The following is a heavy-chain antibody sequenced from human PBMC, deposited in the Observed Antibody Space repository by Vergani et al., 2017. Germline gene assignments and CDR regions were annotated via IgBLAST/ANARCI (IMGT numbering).Heavy chain of an antibody. CDR2: ISSSSSYI. CDR1: GFTFSSYS. CDR3: ARELDSGSDFADY. D-gene: IGHD1-26*01. Sequence: EVQLVESGGGLVKPGGSLRLSCAASGFTFSSYSMNWVRQAPGKGLEWVSSISSSSSYIYYADSVKGRFTISRDNAKNSLYLQMNSLRAGDTAVYYCARELDSGSDFADYWGQGTLVTVSS. V-gene: IGHV3-21*01. J-gene: IGHJ4*02.